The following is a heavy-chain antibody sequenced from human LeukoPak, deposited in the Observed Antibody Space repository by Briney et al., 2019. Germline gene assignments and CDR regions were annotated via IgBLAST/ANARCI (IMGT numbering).Heavy chain of an antibody. J-gene: IGHJ4*02. D-gene: IGHD3-10*01. CDR1: GGSIRSSDDY. CDR3: ARVVGSGSHYSDY. CDR2: IYYTGSS. Sequence: SETLSLTCSASGGSIRSSDDYWGFVRQTPGKGLEWMGSIYYTGSSHYNPSLKSRATISVDTSKNQFSLKLTSVTAADTAVYYCARVVGSGSHYSDYWGQGTLVTVSS. V-gene: IGHV4-39*07.